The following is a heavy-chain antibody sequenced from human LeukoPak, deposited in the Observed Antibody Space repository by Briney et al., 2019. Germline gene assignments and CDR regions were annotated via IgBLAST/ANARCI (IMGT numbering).Heavy chain of an antibody. CDR3: ARGRGAY. Sequence: PGGSLRLSCAASGFSFSTYDMNWVRQAPGKGLEWVANIKQDGSEKYYVDSVKGRFTISRDNAKKSLELQMNSLRDEDTAVYYCARGRGAYWGQGTLVTVSS. CDR1: GFSFSTYD. J-gene: IGHJ4*02. CDR2: IKQDGSEK. V-gene: IGHV3-7*01. D-gene: IGHD3-10*01.